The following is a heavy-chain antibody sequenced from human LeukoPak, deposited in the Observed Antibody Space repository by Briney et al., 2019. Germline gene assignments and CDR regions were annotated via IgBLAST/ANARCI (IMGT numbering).Heavy chain of an antibody. CDR2: MNPNSGNT. CDR1: GYTFTSYD. D-gene: IGHD3-22*01. J-gene: IGHJ4*02. V-gene: IGHV1-8*01. CDR3: ARESGNYYDSRADY. Sequence: GASVKVSCKASGYTFTSYDINWVRQATGQGLEWMGWMNPNSGNTGYAQKFQSRVTMTRNTSISTAYMELSSLRSEDTAVYYCARESGNYYDSRADYWGQGTLVTVSS.